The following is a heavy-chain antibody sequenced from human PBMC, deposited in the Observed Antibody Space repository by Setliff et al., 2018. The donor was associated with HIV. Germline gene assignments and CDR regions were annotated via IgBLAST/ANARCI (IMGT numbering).Heavy chain of an antibody. CDR3: ARDLTSNSNCFEP. J-gene: IGHJ5*02. CDR1: GFTFSSYA. D-gene: IGHD4-4*01. Sequence: GVLRLSCAASGFTFSSYAMNWVRQAPGKGLEWGSHISGTDNTIYYADSVKGRFTISRDIAKNSLYLQMNSLRVEDTAIYYCARDLTSNSNCFEPWGQGTQVTVSS. CDR2: ISGTDNTI. V-gene: IGHV3-48*03.